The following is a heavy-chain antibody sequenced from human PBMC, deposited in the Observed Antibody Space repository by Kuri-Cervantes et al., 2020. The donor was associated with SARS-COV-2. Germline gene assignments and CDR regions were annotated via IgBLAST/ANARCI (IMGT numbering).Heavy chain of an antibody. CDR1: GFTSNDYA. CDR3: ARDSNHYGGWFDP. D-gene: IGHD4-11*01. CDR2: ISSSGSTI. Sequence: GESLKISCAASGFTSNDYAMHWVRQAPGKGLEWVSYISSSGSTIYYADSVKGRFTISRDNAKNSLYLQMNSLRAEDTAVYYCARDSNHYGGWFDPWGQGTLVTVSS. V-gene: IGHV3-48*03. J-gene: IGHJ5*02.